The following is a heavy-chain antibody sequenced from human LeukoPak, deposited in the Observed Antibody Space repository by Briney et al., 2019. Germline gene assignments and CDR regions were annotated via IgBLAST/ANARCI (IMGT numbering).Heavy chain of an antibody. V-gene: IGHV4-39*01. J-gene: IGHJ4*02. D-gene: IGHD5-18*01. CDR2: IYYSGST. Sequence: SETLSLTCTVSGGSISSCSYYWGWIRQPPGKGLEWIGSIYYSGSTYYNPSLKSRVTISVDTSKNQFSLQLSSVTAADTAVYYCARQRGEDTALDLFDYWGQGTLVTVSS. CDR3: ARQRGEDTALDLFDY. CDR1: GGSISSCSYY.